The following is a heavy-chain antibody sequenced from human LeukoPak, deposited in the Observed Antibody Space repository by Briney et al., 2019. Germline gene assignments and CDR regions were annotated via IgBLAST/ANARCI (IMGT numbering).Heavy chain of an antibody. Sequence: GGSLRLSCAASGFTFSRYAMHWVRQAPVKGLEWVAVMSFDGSNEYYADSVKGRFTISRDNSKNTLYLQMNSLRAEDTAVYYCARVGYCGSGNYYPTNYYYYYGMDVWGQGTTVTVSS. CDR1: GFTFSRYA. J-gene: IGHJ6*02. CDR2: MSFDGSNE. D-gene: IGHD3-10*01. V-gene: IGHV3-30-3*01. CDR3: ARVGYCGSGNYYPTNYYYYYGMDV.